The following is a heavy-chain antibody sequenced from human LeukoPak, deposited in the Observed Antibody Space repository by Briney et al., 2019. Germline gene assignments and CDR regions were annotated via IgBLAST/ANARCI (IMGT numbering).Heavy chain of an antibody. V-gene: IGHV4-39*01. Sequence: SETLSLTCAGYGGSFSSYYWGWIRQPPGKGLEWIGSIYYSGSTYYNPSLKSRVTISVDTSKNQFSLKLSSVTAADTAVYYCARLQWELLWSWGQGTLVTVSS. CDR1: GGSFSSYY. J-gene: IGHJ5*02. D-gene: IGHD1-26*01. CDR3: ARLQWELLWS. CDR2: IYYSGST.